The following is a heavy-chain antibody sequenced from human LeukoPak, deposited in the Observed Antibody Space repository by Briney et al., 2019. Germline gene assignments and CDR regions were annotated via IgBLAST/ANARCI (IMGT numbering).Heavy chain of an antibody. V-gene: IGHV4-59*01. J-gene: IGHJ6*03. CDR1: GGSISSYY. Sequence: SETLSLTCTVSGGSISSYYWSWIRQPPGKGLEWIGYIYYSGSTNYNPSLKSRVTISVDTSKNQFSLKLSSVTAADTAVYYCARIGSPNSSSWYLGDYYYYMDVWGKGTTVTVSS. D-gene: IGHD6-13*01. CDR3: ARIGSPNSSSWYLGDYYYYMDV. CDR2: IYYSGST.